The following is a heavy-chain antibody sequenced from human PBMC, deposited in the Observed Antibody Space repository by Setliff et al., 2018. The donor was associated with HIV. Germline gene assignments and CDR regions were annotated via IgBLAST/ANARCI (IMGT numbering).Heavy chain of an antibody. Sequence: PGGSLRLSCAASGSRFRSYGMHWVRQAPGKGLEWVAIIWFDGNKKYYADSVKGRFTISRDNSKNTLYLQMNSLRAEDTATYYCAKEFEDLSGAYWGQGTLVTVSS. CDR1: GSRFRSYG. V-gene: IGHV3-30*02. D-gene: IGHD3-10*01. J-gene: IGHJ4*02. CDR3: AKEFEDLSGAY. CDR2: IWFDGNKK.